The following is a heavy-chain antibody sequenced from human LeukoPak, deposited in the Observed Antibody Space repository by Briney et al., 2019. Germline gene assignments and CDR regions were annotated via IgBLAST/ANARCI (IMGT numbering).Heavy chain of an antibody. CDR3: ARDASRYYYDSSGYYFVY. V-gene: IGHV1-18*01. D-gene: IGHD3-22*01. CDR2: ISAYNGNT. Sequence: GASVKVSCKASGYTFTSYGISWVRQAPGQGLEWMGWISAYNGNTKYAQKFQGRVTITRDTSASTAYMELSSLRSEDTAVYYCARDASRYYYDSSGYYFVYWGQGTLVTVSS. CDR1: GYTFTSYG. J-gene: IGHJ4*02.